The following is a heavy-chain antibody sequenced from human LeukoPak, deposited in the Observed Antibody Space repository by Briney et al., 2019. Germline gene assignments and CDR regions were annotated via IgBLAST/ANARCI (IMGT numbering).Heavy chain of an antibody. V-gene: IGHV3-23*01. J-gene: IGHJ4*02. CDR2: ISGDGTET. Sequence: GGSLRLSCTASGLIFRNYAMTWVRQAPRKGLEWVSTISGDGTETFYADSVKGRFTIPRDNSKNTLYLQMNSLRAEDTAVYYCARDFYDWGQGTLVTVSS. CDR3: ARDFYD. CDR1: GLIFRNYA.